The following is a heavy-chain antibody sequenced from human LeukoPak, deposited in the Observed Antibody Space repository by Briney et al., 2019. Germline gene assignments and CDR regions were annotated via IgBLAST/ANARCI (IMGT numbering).Heavy chain of an antibody. CDR1: GFTFSSYA. Sequence: GGSLRLSCAASGFTFSSYAMSWVRQAPGKGLEWVSAISGSGGSTYYADSVKGRFTISRDSSRNTLYLQMNSLRAEDTAVYYCAKRGYSGYDYGWFDPWGQGTLVTVSS. J-gene: IGHJ5*02. V-gene: IGHV3-23*01. D-gene: IGHD5-12*01. CDR2: ISGSGGST. CDR3: AKRGYSGYDYGWFDP.